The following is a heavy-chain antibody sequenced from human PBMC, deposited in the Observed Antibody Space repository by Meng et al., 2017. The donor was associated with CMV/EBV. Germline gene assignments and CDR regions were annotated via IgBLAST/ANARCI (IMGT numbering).Heavy chain of an antibody. V-gene: IGHV3-21*01. CDR2: ISSSSSYI. CDR1: GFTFSSYS. J-gene: IGHJ4*02. D-gene: IGHD6-6*01. Sequence: GESPKISCAASGFTFSSYSMNWVRQAPGKGLEWVSSISSSSSYIYYADSVKGRFTISRDNAKNSLYLQMNSLRAEDTAVYYCARDLIAARPQGGLDWGQGTLVTVSS. CDR3: ARDLIAARPQGGLD.